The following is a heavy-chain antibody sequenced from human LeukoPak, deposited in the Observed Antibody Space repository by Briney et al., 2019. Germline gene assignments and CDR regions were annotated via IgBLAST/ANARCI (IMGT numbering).Heavy chain of an antibody. CDR3: ARDRYYYYDSSGYGY. V-gene: IGHV3-7*01. J-gene: IGHJ4*02. Sequence: GGSLRLSCAASGFTFSSYWMRWVRQAPGKGLEWVANIKQDGSEKYYVDSVKGRFTVSRDNAKNSLYLQMNSLRAEDTAVYYCARDRYYYYDSSGYGYWGQGTLVTVSS. CDR1: GFTFSSYW. CDR2: IKQDGSEK. D-gene: IGHD3-22*01.